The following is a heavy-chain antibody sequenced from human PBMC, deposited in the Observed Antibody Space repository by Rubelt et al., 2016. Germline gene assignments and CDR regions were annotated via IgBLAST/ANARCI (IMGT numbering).Heavy chain of an antibody. V-gene: IGHV1-3*01. CDR2: INAGNGNT. Sequence: QVQLVQSGSELKKPGASVKVSCKASGYTFTSYAMHWVRQAPGQRLEWMGWINAGNGNTKYSQKFQGRVTITRDTTGGTAYMELSSRRSEETAGYYCARDRPAAAGRGDFDYWGQGILVTVSS. CDR3: ARDRPAAAGRGDFDY. D-gene: IGHD6-13*01. J-gene: IGHJ4*02. CDR1: GYTFTSYA.